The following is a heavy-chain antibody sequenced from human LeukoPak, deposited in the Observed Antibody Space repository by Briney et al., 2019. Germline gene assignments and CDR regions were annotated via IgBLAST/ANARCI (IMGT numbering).Heavy chain of an antibody. J-gene: IGHJ6*04. CDR2: IYYSGST. CDR1: GGSISRGGYY. Sequence: SETLSLTCTVSGGSISRGGYYWSWIRQHPGKGLEWIGYIYYSGSTYYNPSLKSRVTISVDTSKNQFSLKLSSVAAADTAVYYCARIQDGNSSWSDYYYFYGMDVWGKGTTVTVSS. CDR3: ARIQDGNSSWSDYYYFYGMDV. D-gene: IGHD6-13*01. V-gene: IGHV4-31*03.